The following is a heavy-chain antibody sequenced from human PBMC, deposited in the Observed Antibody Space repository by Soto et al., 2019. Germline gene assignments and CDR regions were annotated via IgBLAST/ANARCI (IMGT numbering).Heavy chain of an antibody. Sequence: PSETLSLTCTVSGGSITSSNYYWSWIRQSPGEGREWIGHIYSSGTAYYNPSLMSRVSMSIDTSKNQFSLNLNSVTVADTAVYFCAWALRGYSYGPGEVYWGRGTLVTVSS. V-gene: IGHV4-30-4*01. CDR1: GGSITSSNYY. CDR3: AWALRGYSYGPGEVY. CDR2: IYSSGTA. J-gene: IGHJ4*02. D-gene: IGHD5-18*01.